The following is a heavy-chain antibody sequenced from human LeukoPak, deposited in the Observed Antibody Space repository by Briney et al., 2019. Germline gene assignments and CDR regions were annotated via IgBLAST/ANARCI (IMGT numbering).Heavy chain of an antibody. CDR3: TTHTGYCSSTSCSNYYYYYMDV. D-gene: IGHD2-2*01. Sequence: GGSLRLSCAASGFTFSNAWMSWVRQAPGKGLEWVGRIKSKTDGGTTDYAAPVKGRFTISRDDSKNTLYLQMNSLKTEDTAVYYCTTHTGYCSSTSCSNYYYYYMDVWGKGTTVTVSS. V-gene: IGHV3-15*01. CDR2: IKSKTDGGTT. J-gene: IGHJ6*03. CDR1: GFTFSNAW.